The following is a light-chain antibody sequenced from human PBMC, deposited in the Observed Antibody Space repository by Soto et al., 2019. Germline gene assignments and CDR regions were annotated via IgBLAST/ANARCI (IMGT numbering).Light chain of an antibody. CDR3: QQRRSWPRA. J-gene: IGKJ1*01. CDR2: DAS. Sequence: EIVMTQSPATLSVSPGERATLSCRASQSVSTNLTWYQQKPGQAPRLLIYDASNRATGIPARFSGSGSGTDLTLTISSLEAEDFAVYYCQQRRSWPRAFGQGTKVDIK. V-gene: IGKV3-11*01. CDR1: QSVSTN.